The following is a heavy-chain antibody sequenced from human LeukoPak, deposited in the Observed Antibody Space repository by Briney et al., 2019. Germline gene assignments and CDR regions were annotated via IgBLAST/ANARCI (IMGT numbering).Heavy chain of an antibody. Sequence: GGSLRLSCAASGLTFSIYWVYWVRQAPGKGLVWVSRINSDGSSTSYADSVKGRFTISRDNANNTLYLQMNSLRAEDTAVYYCARESGGIDYWGQGTLVTVSS. V-gene: IGHV3-74*01. CDR1: GLTFSIYW. D-gene: IGHD3-16*01. CDR3: ARESGGIDY. CDR2: INSDGSST. J-gene: IGHJ4*02.